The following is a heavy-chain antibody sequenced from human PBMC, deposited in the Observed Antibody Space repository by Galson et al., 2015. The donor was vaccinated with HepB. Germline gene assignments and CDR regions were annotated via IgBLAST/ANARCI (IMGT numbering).Heavy chain of an antibody. D-gene: IGHD3-9*01. Sequence: ETLSLTCAVYGGSFSGYYWSWIRQPPGKGLEWIGEINHSGSTNYNPSLKSRVTISVDTSKNQFSLKLSSVTAADTAVYYCARGRGAWGILTGYYLSYFFDYWGQGTLVTVSS. CDR3: ARGRGAWGILTGYYLSYFFDY. J-gene: IGHJ4*02. CDR1: GGSFSGYY. CDR2: INHSGST. V-gene: IGHV4-34*01.